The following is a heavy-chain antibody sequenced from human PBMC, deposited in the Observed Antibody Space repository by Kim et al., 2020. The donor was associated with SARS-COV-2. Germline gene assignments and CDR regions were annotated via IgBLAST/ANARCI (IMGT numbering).Heavy chain of an antibody. V-gene: IGHV4-34*01. CDR3: ARGVLRYYYGSGSYLGNHYYYYYGMDV. J-gene: IGHJ6*02. CDR2: INHSGST. Sequence: SETLSLTCAVYGGSFSGYYWSWIRQPPGKGLEWIGEINHSGSTNYNPSLKSRVTISVDTSKNQFSLKLSSVTAADTAVYYCARGVLRYYYGSGSYLGNHYYYYYGMDVWGQGTTVTVSS. D-gene: IGHD3-10*01. CDR1: GGSFSGYY.